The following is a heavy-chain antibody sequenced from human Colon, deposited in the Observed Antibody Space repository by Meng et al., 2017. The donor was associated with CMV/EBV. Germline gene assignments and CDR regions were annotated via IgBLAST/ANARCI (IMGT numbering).Heavy chain of an antibody. D-gene: IGHD3-3*01. V-gene: IGHV3-43*01. CDR2: ISRDGGYI. CDR1: GFRFNDYS. Sequence: GGSLRLACAAPGFRFNDYSMHWVRQVPGRGLEWVSLISRDGGYIYYADSVKGRFTISRDNSKNSLYLQMNSLIPEDIAVYYCAKDISDYDFWSGIDHWGQGTVVTVSS. CDR3: AKDISDYDFWSGIDH. J-gene: IGHJ5*02.